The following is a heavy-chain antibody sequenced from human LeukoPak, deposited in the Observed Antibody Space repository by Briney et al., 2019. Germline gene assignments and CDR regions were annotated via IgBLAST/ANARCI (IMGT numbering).Heavy chain of an antibody. CDR2: ISKDGSDK. V-gene: IGHV3-30-3*01. J-gene: IGHJ4*02. Sequence: GGSLRLSCAAPGFTFSDYAMHWVRQAPGKGLEWVAVISKDGSDKYYADSVKGRFTISRDNSKNTLYLQMNSLGAEDTAVYYCARSDYGGNYFDYWGQGTLVTVSS. CDR3: ARSDYGGNYFDY. D-gene: IGHD4-23*01. CDR1: GFTFSDYA.